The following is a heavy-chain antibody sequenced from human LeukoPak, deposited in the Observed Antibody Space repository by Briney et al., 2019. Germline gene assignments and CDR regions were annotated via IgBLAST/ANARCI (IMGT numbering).Heavy chain of an antibody. J-gene: IGHJ4*02. V-gene: IGHV4-38-2*02. CDR1: GYSISSGYY. D-gene: IGHD6-13*01. Sequence: SETLSLTCAVSGYSISSGYYWGWIRRPPGKGLEWIGSIYHSGSTYYNPSLKSRVTISVDTSKNQFSLKLSSVTAADAAVYYCARDPAAAGTDYWGQGTLVTVSS. CDR2: IYHSGST. CDR3: ARDPAAAGTDY.